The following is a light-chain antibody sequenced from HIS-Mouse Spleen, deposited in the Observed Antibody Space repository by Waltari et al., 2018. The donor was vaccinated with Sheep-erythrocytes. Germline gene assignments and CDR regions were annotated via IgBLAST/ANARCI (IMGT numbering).Light chain of an antibody. CDR1: SSAVGGYNY. CDR3: CSYAGSFNHV. Sequence: QSALTQPRSVSGSPGQSVTTSCTATSSAVGGYNYVSWYQQHPGKAPKLMIYDVTKRPSGVPDRFSGSKSGNPASLTISGLQAEDEADYYCCSYAGSFNHVFATGTKVTVL. V-gene: IGLV2-11*01. J-gene: IGLJ1*01. CDR2: DVT.